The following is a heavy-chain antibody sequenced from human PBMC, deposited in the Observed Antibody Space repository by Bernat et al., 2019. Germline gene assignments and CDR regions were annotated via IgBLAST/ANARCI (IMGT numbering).Heavy chain of an antibody. CDR3: ARAFRSSATCDGWFDP. D-gene: IGHD2-2*01. CDR1: GYSFTTFG. CDR2: ISTYNGDT. J-gene: IGHJ5*02. Sequence: KLMEFGPEVKNPGASMKVACKTSGYSFTTFGISWVRQAPGQGLEWVGWISTYNGDTKYAQKFQDRVTLTTDTSTRTAYLELRSLRSDDTAVYYCARAFRSSATCDGWFDPWGQGTLVTVSS. V-gene: IGHV1-18*01.